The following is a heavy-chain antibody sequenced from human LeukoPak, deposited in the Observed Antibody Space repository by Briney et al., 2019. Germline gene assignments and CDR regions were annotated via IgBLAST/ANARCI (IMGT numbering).Heavy chain of an antibody. V-gene: IGHV1-2*04. CDR3: ARDRYYDSSGYYYYGMDV. CDR2: INPNSGGT. CDR1: GYTFTGYY. Sequence: GASVKVSCKASGYTFTGYYMHWVRQAPGQGLEWMGWINPNSGGTNYAQKFQGWVTMTRDTSISTAYMELSRLRSDDTAVYYCARDRYYDSSGYYYYGMDVWGQGTTVTVSS. D-gene: IGHD3-22*01. J-gene: IGHJ6*02.